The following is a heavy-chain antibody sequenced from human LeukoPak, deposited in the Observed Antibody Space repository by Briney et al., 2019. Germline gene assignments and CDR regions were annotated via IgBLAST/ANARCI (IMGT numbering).Heavy chain of an antibody. CDR3: ARATYYDFWSGYLLSAFDI. J-gene: IGHJ3*02. Sequence: ASVKVSCKASGYTFTSYGISWVRQAPGQGLEWMGWISAYNGNTNYAQKLQGRVTMTTDTSTSTAYMELRSPRSDDTAVYYCARATYYDFWSGYLLSAFDIWGQGTMVTVSS. D-gene: IGHD3-3*01. CDR2: ISAYNGNT. V-gene: IGHV1-18*01. CDR1: GYTFTSYG.